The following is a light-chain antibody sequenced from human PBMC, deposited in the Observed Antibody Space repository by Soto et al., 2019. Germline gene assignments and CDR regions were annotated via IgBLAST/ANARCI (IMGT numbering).Light chain of an antibody. Sequence: QSALTQPASVSGSPGQSITISCTGTSSDVGGYNYVSWYQQHPGKAPKLMIYEVSNRPSGVSNRFSGSQSGNTASLTISGLQAEDEADYYCSSYTSSSTWVFVGGTQLTVL. CDR2: EVS. CDR3: SSYTSSSTWV. CDR1: SSDVGGYNY. J-gene: IGLJ3*02. V-gene: IGLV2-14*01.